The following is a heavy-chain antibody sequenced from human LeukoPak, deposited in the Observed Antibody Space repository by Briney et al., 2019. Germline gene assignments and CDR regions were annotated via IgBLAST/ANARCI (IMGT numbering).Heavy chain of an antibody. CDR2: IYYSGST. CDR1: GGSISSGGYY. V-gene: IGHV4-31*03. Sequence: MASQTLSLTCTVSGGSISSGGYYWSWIRQHPGKGLEWIGYIYYSGSTYYNPSLKSRVTISVDTFKNQFSLKLSSVTAADTAVYYCARAVRASGCHDYWGQGTLVTVSS. CDR3: ARAVRASGCHDY. D-gene: IGHD6-19*01. J-gene: IGHJ4*02.